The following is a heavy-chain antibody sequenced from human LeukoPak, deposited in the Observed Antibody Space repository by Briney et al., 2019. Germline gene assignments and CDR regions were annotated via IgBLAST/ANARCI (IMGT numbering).Heavy chain of an antibody. CDR2: VSNEGSKK. Sequence: GGSLRLSCAASGFTFSGCAMYWVRQAPGKGLEWEAVVSNEGSKKYYADSVKGRFTISRDNSKNTLYLQMNSLRGEDTAVYYCARDLGNSGYVDYWGQGTLVTVSS. CDR3: ARDLGNSGYVDY. CDR1: GFTFSGCA. J-gene: IGHJ4*02. D-gene: IGHD1-26*01. V-gene: IGHV3-30-3*01.